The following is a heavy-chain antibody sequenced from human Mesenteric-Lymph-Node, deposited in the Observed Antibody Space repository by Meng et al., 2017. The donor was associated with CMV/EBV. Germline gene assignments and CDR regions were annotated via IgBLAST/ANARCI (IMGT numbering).Heavy chain of an antibody. Sequence: LRLSCTVSGGSISGDTYFWSWIRQHPGKGLKYIGYIYNSGFTYYSPSLRSRATISVDTSRNQVSLKLSSVTAADTAVYYCARHSCTSTSCYVPPDYWGQGTPVTVSS. CDR1: GGSISGDTYF. D-gene: IGHD2-2*01. CDR2: IYNSGFT. CDR3: ARHSCTSTSCYVPPDY. V-gene: IGHV4-31*03. J-gene: IGHJ4*02.